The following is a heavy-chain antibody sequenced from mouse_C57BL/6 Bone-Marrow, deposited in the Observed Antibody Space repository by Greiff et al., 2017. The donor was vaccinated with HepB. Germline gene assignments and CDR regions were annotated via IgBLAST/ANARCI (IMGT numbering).Heavy chain of an antibody. V-gene: IGHV14-4*01. CDR3: AFYYDYVIDY. Sequence: VQLQQSGAELVRPGASVKLSCTASGFNIKDDYMHWVKQRPEQGLEWIGWIDPENGDTEYASKFQGKATITADTSSNTAYLQLSSLTSEDTAVYYCAFYYDYVIDYWGQGTTLTVSS. D-gene: IGHD2-4*01. CDR1: GFNIKDDY. CDR2: IDPENGDT. J-gene: IGHJ2*01.